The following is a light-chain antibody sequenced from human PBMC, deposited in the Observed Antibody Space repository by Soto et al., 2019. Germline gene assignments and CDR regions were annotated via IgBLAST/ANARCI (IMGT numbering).Light chain of an antibody. CDR2: DAS. J-gene: IGKJ1*01. CDR1: QRVTSNY. CDR3: QQYGSSLTWT. Sequence: EIVLTQSPGTLSLSPGERATLSCRASQRVTSNYLAWYQQKHGQAPRLLIFDASNRATGIPDRFSGSGSGKDFTLTISRLEPEDFAVYYCQQYGSSLTWTFGQGTKVDIK. V-gene: IGKV3-20*01.